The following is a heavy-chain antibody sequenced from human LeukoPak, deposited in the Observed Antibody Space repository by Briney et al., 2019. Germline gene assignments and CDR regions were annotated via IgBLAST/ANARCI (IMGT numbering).Heavy chain of an antibody. CDR2: ISSSGSTI. J-gene: IGHJ3*02. V-gene: IGHV3-11*04. CDR3: AKDRGYSYGPDAFDI. Sequence: GGSLRLSCAASGFTFSDYYMSWIRQAPGKGLEWVSYISSSGSTIYYADSVKGRFTISRDNAKNSLYLQMNSLRAEDTAVYYCAKDRGYSYGPDAFDIWGQGTMVTVSS. D-gene: IGHD5-18*01. CDR1: GFTFSDYY.